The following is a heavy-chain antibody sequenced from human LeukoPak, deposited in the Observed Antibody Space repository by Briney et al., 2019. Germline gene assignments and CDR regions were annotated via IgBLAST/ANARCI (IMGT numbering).Heavy chain of an antibody. Sequence: GGSLRLSCAASGFTFSSYTMHWVRQAPGKGLEWVAVISYDGSSKYYADSVKGRFTISRDNSKNTLYLQMNSLRAEDTAVYYCARGLHYYYYGMDVWGQGTTVTVSS. V-gene: IGHV3-30-3*01. CDR1: GFTFSSYT. D-gene: IGHD3-10*01. J-gene: IGHJ6*02. CDR3: ARGLHYYYYGMDV. CDR2: ISYDGSSK.